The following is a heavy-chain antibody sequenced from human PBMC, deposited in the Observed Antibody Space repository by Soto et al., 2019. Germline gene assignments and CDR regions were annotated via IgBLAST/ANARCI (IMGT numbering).Heavy chain of an antibody. D-gene: IGHD3-22*01. CDR1: GFTFSNYG. CDR2: ISFDGNTK. CDR3: ARVKEMRRLLLPYFDY. Sequence: QVQLVESGGGVVQPGGSLRLSCTASGFTFSNYGMHWVRQAPGKGLEWVAVISFDGNTKYYADSVRGRFTISRDNSRNTVYLQMNSLSADDTAVYYCARVKEMRRLLLPYFDYWGQGTLVTVSS. V-gene: IGHV3-30*03. J-gene: IGHJ4*02.